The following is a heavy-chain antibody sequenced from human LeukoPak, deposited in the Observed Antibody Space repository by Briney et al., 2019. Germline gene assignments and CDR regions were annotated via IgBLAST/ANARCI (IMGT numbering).Heavy chain of an antibody. Sequence: GGSLRLSCAASGFTFCSYAMSWVRQAPGKGLEWVSAISGSGGSTYYADSVKGRFTLSRDNSKNTLYLQMNSLRSEDTAVYYCATFNPVVRAARDYWGRGTLVTVSS. CDR3: ATFNPVVRAARDY. CDR1: GFTFCSYA. V-gene: IGHV3-23*01. CDR2: ISGSGGST. D-gene: IGHD2-2*01. J-gene: IGHJ4*02.